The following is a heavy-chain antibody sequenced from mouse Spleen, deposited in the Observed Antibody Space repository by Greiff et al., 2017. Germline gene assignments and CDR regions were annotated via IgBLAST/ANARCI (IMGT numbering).Heavy chain of an antibody. D-gene: IGHD2-12*01. V-gene: IGHV5-6-3*01. CDR1: GFTFSSYG. J-gene: IGHJ4*01. Sequence: DVKLQESGGGLVQPGGSLKLSCAASGFTFSSYGMSWVRQTPDKRLELVATINSNGGSTYYPDSVKGRFTISRDNAKNTLYLQMSSLKSEDTAMYYCARLRRSAMDYWGQGTSVTVSS. CDR2: INSNGGST. CDR3: ARLRRSAMDY.